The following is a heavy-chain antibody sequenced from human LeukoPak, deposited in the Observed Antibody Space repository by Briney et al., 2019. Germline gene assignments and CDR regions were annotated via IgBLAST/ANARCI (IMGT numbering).Heavy chain of an antibody. Sequence: GGSLRLSCTASGFTFGDYAMSWARQAPGQGLEWLGFIRSKVYGETTEYAASVKGRFTVSRDDSNSLAYLEMNSQQTEDTAVYYCTRLVPYLDYWGQGTLVTVSS. CDR1: GFTFGDYA. CDR3: TRLVPYLDY. J-gene: IGHJ4*02. V-gene: IGHV3-49*04. CDR2: IRSKVYGETT. D-gene: IGHD2-2*01.